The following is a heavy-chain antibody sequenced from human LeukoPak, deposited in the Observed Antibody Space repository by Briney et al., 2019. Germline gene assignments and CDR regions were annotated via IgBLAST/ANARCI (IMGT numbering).Heavy chain of an antibody. CDR1: GGSISSGDYY. CDR2: IYYSGST. CDR3: ARVGGESLNILYYYMDV. V-gene: IGHV4-30-4*08. J-gene: IGHJ6*03. Sequence: SETLSLTCTVSGGSISSGDYYWSWIRQPPGKGLEWIGYIYYSGSTYYNPSLKSRVTISVDTSKNQFSLKLSSVTAADTAVYYCARVGGESLNILYYYMDVWGKGTTVTVSS. D-gene: IGHD2/OR15-2a*01.